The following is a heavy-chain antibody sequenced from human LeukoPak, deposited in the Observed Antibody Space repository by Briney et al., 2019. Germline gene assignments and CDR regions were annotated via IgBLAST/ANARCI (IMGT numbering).Heavy chain of an antibody. J-gene: IGHJ6*03. D-gene: IGHD6-19*01. Sequence: QPGGSLRLSCAASGFSFINFAMNWVRLAPGKGMEWVSSISGSGGNTYYGDSVNGRVTISRDNSMDTLYLHINGLRVEDPATYFCAKSGCGGYQYYYYHMDAWGKGTTVTVSS. V-gene: IGHV3-23*01. CDR3: AKSGCGGYQYYYYHMDA. CDR2: ISGSGGNT. CDR1: GFSFINFA.